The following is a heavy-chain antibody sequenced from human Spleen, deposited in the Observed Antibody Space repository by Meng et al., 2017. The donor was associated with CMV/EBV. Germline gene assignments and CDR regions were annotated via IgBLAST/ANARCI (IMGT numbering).Heavy chain of an antibody. V-gene: IGHV3-21*01. CDR3: ARDSRGCSGGSCPAKY. CDR1: GFTFSSYS. CDR2: ISSSSYI. D-gene: IGHD2-15*01. J-gene: IGHJ4*02. Sequence: GESLKISCAASGFTFSSYSMNWVRQAPGKGLEWVSSISSSSYIYYADSVKGRFTISRDNAKNSLYLQMNSLRAEDTAVYYCARDSRGCSGGSCPAKYWGQGTLVTVSS.